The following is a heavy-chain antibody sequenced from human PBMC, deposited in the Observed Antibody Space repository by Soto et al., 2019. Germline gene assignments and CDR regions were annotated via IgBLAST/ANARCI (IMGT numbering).Heavy chain of an antibody. CDR3: VRDYYDTSGYPNTFDM. CDR1: GFTLSRHT. V-gene: IGHV3-21*01. J-gene: IGHJ3*02. CDR2: IGSRTSDI. Sequence: GGSLRLSCAASGFTLSRHTMNWVRQAPGKGLEWVSFIGSRTSDIYYADSVKGRFTISRDNAKNSLYLDLTRLRAEDTAVYFCVRDYYDTSGYPNTFDMWGQGTMVTVPS. D-gene: IGHD3-22*01.